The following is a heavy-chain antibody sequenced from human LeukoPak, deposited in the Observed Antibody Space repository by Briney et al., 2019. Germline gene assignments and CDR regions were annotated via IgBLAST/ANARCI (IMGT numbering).Heavy chain of an antibody. Sequence: KTSETLSLTCTVSGGSISSYYWSWIRQPPGKGLEWIGYIYYSGSTNYNPSLKSRVTVSVDTSKNQFSLKLSSVTATDTAVYYCARETYYCSSTSCYPSPYYYYYMDVWGKGTTVTVSS. CDR2: IYYSGST. CDR3: ARETYYCSSTSCYPSPYYYYYMDV. D-gene: IGHD2-2*01. CDR1: GGSISSYY. V-gene: IGHV4-59*12. J-gene: IGHJ6*03.